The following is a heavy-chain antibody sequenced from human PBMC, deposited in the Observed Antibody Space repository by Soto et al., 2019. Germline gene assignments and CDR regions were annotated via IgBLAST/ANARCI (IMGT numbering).Heavy chain of an antibody. D-gene: IGHD6-19*01. J-gene: IGHJ4*02. CDR1: GFTFSSYG. V-gene: IGHV3-30*18. CDR2: ISYDGSNK. CDR3: AKDLAVAGLDFDY. Sequence: GGSLRLSCAAPGFTFSSYGMHWVRQAPCKGLEWVAVISYDGSNKYYADSVKGRFTISRDNSKNTLYLQMNSLRAEDTAVYYCAKDLAVAGLDFDYWGQGTLVTVSS.